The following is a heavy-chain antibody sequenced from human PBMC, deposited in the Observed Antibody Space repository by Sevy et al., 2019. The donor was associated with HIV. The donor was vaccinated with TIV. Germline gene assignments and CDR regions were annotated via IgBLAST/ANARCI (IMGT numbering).Heavy chain of an antibody. CDR1: GYTLSSYD. J-gene: IGHJ6*02. CDR3: ARADLDSSTFFYYYGMDV. Sequence: ASVKVSCKASGYTLSSYDINWVRQATGQGLEWMGWMNPDSGRRGYAPKFQGRVTMTTNTSIGTAYMELRSLRSEDSAVYYRARADLDSSTFFYYYGMDVWGQGTTVTVSS. CDR2: MNPDSGRR. V-gene: IGHV1-8*01. D-gene: IGHD6-13*01.